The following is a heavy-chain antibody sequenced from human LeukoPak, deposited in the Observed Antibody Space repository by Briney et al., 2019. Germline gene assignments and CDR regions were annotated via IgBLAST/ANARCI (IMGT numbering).Heavy chain of an antibody. CDR3: ARGRGYSGSYDFDY. J-gene: IGHJ4*02. CDR2: INHSGST. CDR1: GGSFSGYY. V-gene: IGHV4-34*01. Sequence: SETLSLTCAVYGGSFSGYYWSWIRQPPGKGLEWIGEINHSGSTNYYPSLKSRVTISVDTSKNQFSLKLSSVTAADTAVYYCARGRGYSGSYDFDYWGQGTLVTVSS. D-gene: IGHD1-26*01.